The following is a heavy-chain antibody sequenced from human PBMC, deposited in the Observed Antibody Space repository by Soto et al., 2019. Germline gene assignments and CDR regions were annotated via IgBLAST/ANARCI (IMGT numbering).Heavy chain of an antibody. V-gene: IGHV4-31*03. CDR2: IYYSGRT. CDR3: ARAPKVSGSSQTRPDF. J-gene: IGHJ4*02. D-gene: IGHD6-6*01. Sequence: SETLSLTCTVSGVSISSGGYYWGWIRQHPGKGLEWIGNIYYSGRTNYNPSLKSRVIMSMDTSKNHFSLNLASVSAADTAVYYCARAPKVSGSSQTRPDFWGQGTLVTVSS. CDR1: GVSISSGGYY.